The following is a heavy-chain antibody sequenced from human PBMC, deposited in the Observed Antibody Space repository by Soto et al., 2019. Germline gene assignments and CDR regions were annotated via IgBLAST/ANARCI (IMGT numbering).Heavy chain of an antibody. J-gene: IGHJ5*02. CDR1: GYGFTGYH. CDR2: INPSGGST. CDR3: ARDPGYEFPFDP. V-gene: IGHV1-46*01. Sequence: NGSCKAAGYGFTGYHRGRGRKKPGQGLEWMGIINPSGGSTSYAQKFQGRVTMTRDTSTSTVYMELSSLRYEDTAVYYCARDPGYEFPFDPWGQGTLVTVS. D-gene: IGHD5-18*01.